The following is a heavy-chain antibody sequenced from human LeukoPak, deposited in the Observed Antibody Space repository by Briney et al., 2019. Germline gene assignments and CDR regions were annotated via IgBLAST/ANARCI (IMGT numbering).Heavy chain of an antibody. D-gene: IGHD6-13*01. Sequence: ASVKVSCKASGYTFTGYYMHWVRQAPGQGLEWMGWINPNSGGTNYAQKFQGRVTMTRDTSISTAYMELSRLRYDDTAVYYCARDRALAAAETDYYYGMDVWGQGTTVTVSS. V-gene: IGHV1-2*02. CDR3: ARDRALAAAETDYYYGMDV. CDR2: INPNSGGT. J-gene: IGHJ6*02. CDR1: GYTFTGYY.